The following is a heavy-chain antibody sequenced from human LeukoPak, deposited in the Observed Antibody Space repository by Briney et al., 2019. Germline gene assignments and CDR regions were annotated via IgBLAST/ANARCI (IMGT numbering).Heavy chain of an antibody. CDR1: GFTFSTYA. CDR2: ISYGGSNK. CDR3: ATAGPGKAYAFDI. Sequence: GGSLRLSCAASGFTFSTYAMSWVRQAPGKGLEWVTVISYGGSNKFYADSVKGRFTISRDNSKNTVYVQMNSLRAEDTAVYYCATAGPGKAYAFDIWGQGTMVTVSS. J-gene: IGHJ3*02. V-gene: IGHV3-30-3*01.